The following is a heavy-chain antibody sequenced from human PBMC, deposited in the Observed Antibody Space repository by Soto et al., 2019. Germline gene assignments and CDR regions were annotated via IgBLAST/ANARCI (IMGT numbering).Heavy chain of an antibody. J-gene: IGHJ5*02. D-gene: IGHD2-21*01. V-gene: IGHV4-4*07. CDR1: GGSISSYY. CDR3: ARSPSVRVINWFDP. CDR2: IYTSGST. Sequence: QVQLQESGPGLVKPSETLSLTCTVSGGSISSYYWSWIWQPAGKGLEWIGRIYTSGSTNYNPSLKSRVTMSVDTSKNQFSLKLSSVTAADTAVYYCARSPSVRVINWFDPWGQGTLVTVSS.